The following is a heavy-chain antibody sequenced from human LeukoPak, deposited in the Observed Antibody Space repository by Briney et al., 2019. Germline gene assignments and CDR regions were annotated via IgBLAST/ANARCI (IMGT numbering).Heavy chain of an antibody. CDR1: GVTFSTYW. D-gene: IGHD3-16*01. V-gene: IGHV3-7*04. Sequence: PGGSLRLSCAASGVTFSTYWMSWVRQAPGKGLEWVANIKEDGSEKNYVDSVKGRFTISRDNAKNSLYLQMSSLRAEDTAVYYCVRGFDAYLGFDIWGQGTVVTVSS. CDR3: VRGFDAYLGFDI. CDR2: IKEDGSEK. J-gene: IGHJ3*02.